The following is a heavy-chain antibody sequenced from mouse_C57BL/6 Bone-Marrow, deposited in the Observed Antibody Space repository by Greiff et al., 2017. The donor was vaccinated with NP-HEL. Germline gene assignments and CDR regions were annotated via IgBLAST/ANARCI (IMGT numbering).Heavy chain of an antibody. CDR1: GYTFTSYW. D-gene: IGHD2-3*01. Sequence: QVQLQQPGAELVKPGASVKLSCKASGYTFTSYWMHWVKQRPGQGLEWIGMIHPNSGSTNYNEKFKSKATLTVDKSSSTAYMQLSSLTSEDSAVYYCARDGYLRAWFAYWGQGTLATVSA. CDR2: IHPNSGST. V-gene: IGHV1-64*01. J-gene: IGHJ3*01. CDR3: ARDGYLRAWFAY.